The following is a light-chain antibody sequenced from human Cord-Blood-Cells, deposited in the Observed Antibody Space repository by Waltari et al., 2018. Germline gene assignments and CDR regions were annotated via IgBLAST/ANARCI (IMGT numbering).Light chain of an antibody. CDR1: SSNIGAGYD. Sequence: QSVLTQPPSVSGAPGQRVTISCTGSSSNIGAGYDVHWYQQLPGTAPKLLIYGNSNRPSGGPDRFSVSKSGTSASLAITGLQAEDEADYYCQSYDSSLSGSVFGGGTKLTVL. J-gene: IGLJ2*01. CDR2: GNS. CDR3: QSYDSSLSGSV. V-gene: IGLV1-40*01.